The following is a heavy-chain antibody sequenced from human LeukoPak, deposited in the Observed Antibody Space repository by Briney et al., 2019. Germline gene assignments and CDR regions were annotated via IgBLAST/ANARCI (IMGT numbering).Heavy chain of an antibody. D-gene: IGHD3-22*01. CDR3: ARQEARNYYYEGLDY. Sequence: GGSLRLSCVASGFSFSGYAIHWVRQAPGKGLEWVALISYNGGRKDYADSVKGRFTIDRDNSKNTVYLQMNSLRPDDTAIYFCARQEARNYYYEGLDYWGQGNLVTVSS. V-gene: IGHV3-30*04. CDR1: GFSFSGYA. J-gene: IGHJ4*02. CDR2: ISYNGGRK.